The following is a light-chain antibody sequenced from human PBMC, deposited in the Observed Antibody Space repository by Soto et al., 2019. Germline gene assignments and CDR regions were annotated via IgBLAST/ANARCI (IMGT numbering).Light chain of an antibody. CDR2: GAT. V-gene: IGKV3-15*01. Sequence: EILMTQSPATLSVSPGERATLSCRASQSVRSNLAWYQQKPGQAPRLLIFGATTRATGMPARFSGSGSGTEYTLTISSLQSEDFAVYYCQHYNDWPRCTFGQGTKLEIK. CDR3: QHYNDWPRCT. J-gene: IGKJ2*02. CDR1: QSVRSN.